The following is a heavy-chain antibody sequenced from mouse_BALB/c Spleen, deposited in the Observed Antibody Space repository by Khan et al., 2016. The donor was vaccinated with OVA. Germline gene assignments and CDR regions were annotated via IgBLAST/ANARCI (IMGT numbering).Heavy chain of an antibody. J-gene: IGHJ4*01. CDR1: GYSITRDYA. D-gene: IGHD4-1*01. Sequence: EVQLQESGPGLVKPSQSLSLTCTVTGYSITRDYAWNWIRQFPGNKQEWMGYITNSGSTNYNPSLKSRISITQDTSKNQFFLQLNSVTTEDAAKYYCTSELGRYYAMDYWGQGTSVTVSS. V-gene: IGHV3-2*02. CDR3: TSELGRYYAMDY. CDR2: ITNSGST.